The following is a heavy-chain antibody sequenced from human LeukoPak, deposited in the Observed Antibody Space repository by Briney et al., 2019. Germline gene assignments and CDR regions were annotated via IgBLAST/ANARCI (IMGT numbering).Heavy chain of an antibody. V-gene: IGHV4-30-4*01. CDR2: IYYSGST. D-gene: IGHD6-19*01. Sequence: SQTLSLTCTVSGGSISSGDYYWSWIRQPPGKGLEWIGYIYYSGSTYYNPSLKSRVTISVDTSKNQFSLKLSSVTAADTAVYYCARGAWLVSEEYLQHWGQGTLVTVSS. J-gene: IGHJ1*01. CDR1: GGSISSGDYY. CDR3: ARGAWLVSEEYLQH.